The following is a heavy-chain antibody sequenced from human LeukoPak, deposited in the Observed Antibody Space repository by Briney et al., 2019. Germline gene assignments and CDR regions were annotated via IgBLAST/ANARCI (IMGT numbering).Heavy chain of an antibody. CDR3: AAYYYDRSGYYRNYYYYMDV. CDR2: IIPIFGTA. J-gene: IGHJ6*03. Sequence: SVKVSCKASGGTFSSYAISWVRQAPGQGLEWMGGIIPIFGTANYAQKFQGRVTITADKSTSTAYMELSSLRSEDTAVYYCAAYYYDRSGYYRNYYYYMDVWGKGTTVTVSS. V-gene: IGHV1-69*06. CDR1: GGTFSSYA. D-gene: IGHD3-22*01.